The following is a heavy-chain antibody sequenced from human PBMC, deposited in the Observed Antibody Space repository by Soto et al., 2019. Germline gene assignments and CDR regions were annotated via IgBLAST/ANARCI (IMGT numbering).Heavy chain of an antibody. CDR3: ARGFDSRGKWFDP. Sequence: EVQLVESGGGLVKPGGSLRLSCAASGFTFSTYSMNWVRQAPGKGLEWVSSISSGSSYIYYADSVKGRLTISRDNAKNSLYLQMNSLSAEDRGVYYCARGFDSRGKWFDPWGQGTLVTVSS. D-gene: IGHD3-22*01. V-gene: IGHV3-21*01. CDR2: ISSGSSYI. CDR1: GFTFSTYS. J-gene: IGHJ5*02.